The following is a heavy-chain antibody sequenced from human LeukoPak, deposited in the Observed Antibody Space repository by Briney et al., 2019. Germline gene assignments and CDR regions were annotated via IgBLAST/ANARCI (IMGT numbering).Heavy chain of an antibody. CDR1: GYRFNAYG. CDR3: ARVFDFGDNGDDAFDT. V-gene: IGHV1-18*01. CDR2: ISGYNGNT. J-gene: IGHJ3*02. Sequence: ASVSVSFRTSGYRFNAYGIRWVGQAPGQGREGVGWISGYNGNTNYGEKVQGRLTMTLDTSTTTAYMELSGLRSDDTAVYYCARVFDFGDNGDDAFDTWGQGTLVTVSS. D-gene: IGHD4-17*01.